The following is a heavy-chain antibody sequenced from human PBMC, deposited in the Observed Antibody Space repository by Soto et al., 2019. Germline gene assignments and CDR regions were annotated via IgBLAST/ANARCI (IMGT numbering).Heavy chain of an antibody. J-gene: IGHJ4*02. CDR3: AKDRLAGVFDF. CDR1: GFTFSNYA. D-gene: IGHD3-16*01. CDR2: VSATAGTT. V-gene: IGHV3-23*01. Sequence: GGSLRLACAASGFTFSNYAMSWVRQAPGKGLEWVSLVSATAGTTYYTDSVKGRFTISRDNSRNTVYLQMNSLRADDTAVYYCAKDRLAGVFDFWGQGSLDTVSS.